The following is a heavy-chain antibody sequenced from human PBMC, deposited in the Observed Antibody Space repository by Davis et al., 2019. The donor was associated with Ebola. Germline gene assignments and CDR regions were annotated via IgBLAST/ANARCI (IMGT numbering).Heavy chain of an antibody. D-gene: IGHD6-6*01. Sequence: GESLKISCAASGFTFSSYEMNWVRQAPGKGLEWVSYISSSGSTIYYADSVKGRFTISRDNAKNSLYLQMNSLRAEDMAVYYCAIGRYSSSSLYYYYYGMDVWGQGTTVTVSS. CDR1: GFTFSSYE. J-gene: IGHJ6*02. V-gene: IGHV3-48*03. CDR2: ISSSGSTI. CDR3: AIGRYSSSSLYYYYYGMDV.